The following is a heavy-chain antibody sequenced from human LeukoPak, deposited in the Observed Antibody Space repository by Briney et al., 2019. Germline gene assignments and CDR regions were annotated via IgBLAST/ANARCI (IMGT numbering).Heavy chain of an antibody. D-gene: IGHD5-12*01. CDR1: GYTFTSYA. CDR2: ISAYNGNT. Sequence: GASVKVSCETSGYTFTSYAISWVRQAPGQGLEWMGWISAYNGNTNYAQKLQGRVTMTTDTSTSTAYMELRSLRSDDTAVYYCARGKIRAANIVANVPNAFDIWGQGTMVTVSS. J-gene: IGHJ3*02. V-gene: IGHV1-18*01. CDR3: ARGKIRAANIVANVPNAFDI.